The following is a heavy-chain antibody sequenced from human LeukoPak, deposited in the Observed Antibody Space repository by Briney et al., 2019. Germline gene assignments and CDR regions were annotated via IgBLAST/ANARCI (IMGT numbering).Heavy chain of an antibody. CDR2: INHSGST. CDR3: ARGRYYGSGSYYLTDLYGGNKVFNY. Sequence: SETLSLTCAVYGGSFSGYCWSWIRQPPGKGLEWIGEINHSGSTNYNPSLKSRVTISVDTSKNQFSLKLSSVTAADTAVYYCARGRYYGSGSYYLTDLYGGNKVFNYWGQGTLVTVSS. D-gene: IGHD3-10*01. CDR1: GGSFSGYC. J-gene: IGHJ4*02. V-gene: IGHV4-34*01.